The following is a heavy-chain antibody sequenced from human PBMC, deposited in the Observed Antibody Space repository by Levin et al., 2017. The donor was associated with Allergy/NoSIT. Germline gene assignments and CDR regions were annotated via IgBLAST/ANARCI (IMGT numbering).Heavy chain of an antibody. CDR2: ISAYNGNT. CDR3: ARGRRYYDFWSGLDDYYYMDV. D-gene: IGHD3-3*01. V-gene: IGHV1-18*01. Sequence: GESLKISCKASGYTFTSYGISWVRQAPGQGLEWMGWISAYNGNTNYAQKLQGRVTMTTDTSTSTAYMELRSLRSDDTAVYYCARGRRYYDFWSGLDDYYYMDVWGKGTTVTVSS. CDR1: GYTFTSYG. J-gene: IGHJ6*03.